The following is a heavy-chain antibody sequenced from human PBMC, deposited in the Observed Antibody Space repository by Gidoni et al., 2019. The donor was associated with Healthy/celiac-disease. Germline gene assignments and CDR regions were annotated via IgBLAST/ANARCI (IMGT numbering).Heavy chain of an antibody. D-gene: IGHD3-10*01. Sequence: QVQLVQSGAEVKKPVASVKVSCKASGYTFTSSGISWVRQAPGQGLEWMGWISAYNGNTNYAQKLQGRVTMTTDTSTSTAYMELRSLRSDDTAVYYCARDHYYGSGSYYNVGVFPGDPWGQGTLVTVSS. CDR1: GYTFTSSG. CDR2: ISAYNGNT. V-gene: IGHV1-18*01. J-gene: IGHJ5*02. CDR3: ARDHYYGSGSYYNVGVFPGDP.